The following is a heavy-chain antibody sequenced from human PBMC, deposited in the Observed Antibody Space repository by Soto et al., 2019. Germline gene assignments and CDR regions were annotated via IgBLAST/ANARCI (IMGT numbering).Heavy chain of an antibody. Sequence: QVQVVQSGAEVKMPGASVKVSWKASGYSLTSYGISWVRQAPGQGLEWMGGISGHDGNTKYTQKLQGRVTVTTDTSTSTAYMDLRSLRSDDTAVYYCAREYCSSASCYGPDFWGQGTLVTVSS. CDR2: ISGHDGNT. CDR3: AREYCSSASCYGPDF. CDR1: GYSLTSYG. J-gene: IGHJ4*02. D-gene: IGHD2-2*01. V-gene: IGHV1-18*01.